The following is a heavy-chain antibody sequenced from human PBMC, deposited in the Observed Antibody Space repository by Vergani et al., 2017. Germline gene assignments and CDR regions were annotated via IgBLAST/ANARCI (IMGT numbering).Heavy chain of an antibody. CDR3: AKSGGGTSHP. Sequence: DVHLAESGGGFFQPGGSLRLSCSASGFTFNSYWMPWVRQVPGKGLLWVSRIKSDGSITVYADSVKGRFTISRDNAQNTLYLQMNSLRVEDTGVYYCAKSGGGTSHPWGQGTLVTVSS. CDR2: IKSDGSIT. J-gene: IGHJ5*02. D-gene: IGHD2-2*01. V-gene: IGHV3-74*01. CDR1: GFTFNSYW.